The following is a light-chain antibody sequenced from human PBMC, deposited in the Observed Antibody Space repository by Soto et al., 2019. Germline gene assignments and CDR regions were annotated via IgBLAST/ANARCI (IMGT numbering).Light chain of an antibody. CDR2: AAS. J-gene: IGKJ5*01. CDR1: QDLSSW. Sequence: DIQMTQSPSSVSASVGDRVTITCRASQDLSSWLAWYQQKPGKAPKLLISAASSLQSGVPPRFSGSGSGTDFTLTIRSLQPEDFATYYCQQPISFPITFGQGTRLEIK. CDR3: QQPISFPIT. V-gene: IGKV1D-12*01.